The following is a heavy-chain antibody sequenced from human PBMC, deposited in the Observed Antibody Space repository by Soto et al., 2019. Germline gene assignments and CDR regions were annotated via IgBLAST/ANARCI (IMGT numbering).Heavy chain of an antibody. V-gene: IGHV1-8*01. D-gene: IGHD5-18*01. CDR2: MNPNSGNT. Sequence: VSLKVSCKASGFTFTSYDINWARQATGQGLEWMGWMNPNSGNTGYAQKFQGRVTMTRNTSISTAYMELSSLRSEDTAVYYCARGPGFERIQLWQYYYYYYGMDVWGQGTTVTVSS. CDR3: ARGPGFERIQLWQYYYYYYGMDV. CDR1: GFTFTSYD. J-gene: IGHJ6*02.